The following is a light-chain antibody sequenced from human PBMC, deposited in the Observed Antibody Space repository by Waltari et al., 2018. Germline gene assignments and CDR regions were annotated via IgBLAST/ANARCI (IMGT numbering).Light chain of an antibody. V-gene: IGLV4-69*01. Sequence: QPEKGPRFLMNVKSDGSQNKGVGIPDRFSGASSGPERYLTSSSLQSEDEADYYCQTGGHGTWVFGGGTRLTVL. CDR2: VKSDGSQ. CDR3: QTGGHGTWV. J-gene: IGLJ3*02.